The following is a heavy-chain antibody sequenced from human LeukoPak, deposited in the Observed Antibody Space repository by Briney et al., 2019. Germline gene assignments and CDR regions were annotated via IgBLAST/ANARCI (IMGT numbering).Heavy chain of an antibody. Sequence: SETLSLTCAVYGGSFSGYYWSWIRQPPGKGLEWIGEINHSGSTNYNPSLKSRVTISVDTSKNQFSLKLSSVTAADTAVYYCARHGRQWLIPDYWGQGTLVTVSS. CDR1: GGSFSGYY. V-gene: IGHV4-34*01. J-gene: IGHJ4*02. CDR2: INHSGST. D-gene: IGHD6-19*01. CDR3: ARHGRQWLIPDY.